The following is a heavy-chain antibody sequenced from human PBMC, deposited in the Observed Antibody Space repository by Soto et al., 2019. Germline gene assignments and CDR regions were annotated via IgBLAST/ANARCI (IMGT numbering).Heavy chain of an antibody. Sequence: SMQVSWKVAGYSCTRYWLGWVRHMHRKGLEWMGIIYRGDSDIRCSPSFQGQVTISTDKSSSTAYLQWNSLKASDTAMYYCATVGHSYGGNPSGFAYWGQGTLVTVSS. D-gene: IGHD5-18*01. V-gene: IGHV5-51*01. CDR1: GYSCTRYW. CDR3: ATVGHSYGGNPSGFAY. CDR2: IYRGDSDI. J-gene: IGHJ4*02.